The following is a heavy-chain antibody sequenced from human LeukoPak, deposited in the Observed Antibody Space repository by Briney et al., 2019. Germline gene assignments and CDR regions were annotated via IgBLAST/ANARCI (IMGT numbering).Heavy chain of an antibody. D-gene: IGHD5-24*01. CDR3: ATGPQFYYYYMDV. V-gene: IGHV4-59*01. Sequence: WETLSLTCTVSGGSISSYYWSWIRQPPGKGLEWIGYIYYSGSTNYNPSLKSRVTISVDTSKNQFSLKLSSVTAADTAVYYCATGPQFYYYYMDVWGKGTTVTVSS. CDR1: GGSISSYY. CDR2: IYYSGST. J-gene: IGHJ6*03.